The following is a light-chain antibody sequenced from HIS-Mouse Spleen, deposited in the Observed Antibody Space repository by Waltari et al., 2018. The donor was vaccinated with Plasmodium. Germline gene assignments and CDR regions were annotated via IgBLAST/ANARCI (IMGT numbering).Light chain of an antibody. J-gene: IGKJ3*01. Sequence: EIVLTQSPGTLSLSPGERATLPCRASQSVSSSYLAWYQQKPGQAPRLLIYGASSRATGIPDRFSGRGSGTDFTLTISRLEPEDFAVYYCQQYGSSPITFGPGTKVDIK. CDR1: QSVSSSY. V-gene: IGKV3-20*01. CDR3: QQYGSSPIT. CDR2: GAS.